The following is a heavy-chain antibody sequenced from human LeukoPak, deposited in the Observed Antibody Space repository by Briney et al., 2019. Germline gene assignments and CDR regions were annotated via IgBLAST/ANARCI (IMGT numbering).Heavy chain of an antibody. D-gene: IGHD3-10*01. CDR2: ISYDGTNK. Sequence: GGSLRLSCAASGFTFSTYAMHWVRQAPGKGLEWVTVISYDGTNKYYADSVKGRFTISRDNSKNTLYLQMNSLRAEDTAVYYCARAGGDYGSGRKPLDLWGRGTLVTVSS. CDR3: ARAGGDYGSGRKPLDL. V-gene: IGHV3-30*03. J-gene: IGHJ2*01. CDR1: GFTFSTYA.